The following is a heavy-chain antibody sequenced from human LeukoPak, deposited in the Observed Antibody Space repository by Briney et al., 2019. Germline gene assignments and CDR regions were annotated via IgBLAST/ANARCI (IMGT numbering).Heavy chain of an antibody. CDR2: IYYSGST. V-gene: IGHV4-39*01. Sequence: SETLSFTCTVSGGSISSSSYYWGWIRQPPGKGLEWIGSIYYSGSTYYNPSLKSRVTISVDTSKNQFSLKLSSVTAADTAVYYCARLLRCSGGSCYFDYWGQGTLVTVSS. J-gene: IGHJ4*02. CDR1: GGSISSSSYY. D-gene: IGHD2-15*01. CDR3: ARLLRCSGGSCYFDY.